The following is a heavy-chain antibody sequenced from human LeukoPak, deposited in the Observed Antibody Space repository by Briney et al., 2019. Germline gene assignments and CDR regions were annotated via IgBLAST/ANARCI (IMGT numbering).Heavy chain of an antibody. Sequence: GGSLRLSCAASGFTFSTYTMNWVRQAPGKGLEWVAKIKEDGSEKYYVDSVEGRFTISRDNAKNSLCLQMNSLRAEDTAVYYCARGRAFDIWGQGTMVTVSS. CDR3: ARGRAFDI. CDR1: GFTFSTYT. J-gene: IGHJ3*02. CDR2: IKEDGSEK. V-gene: IGHV3-7*01.